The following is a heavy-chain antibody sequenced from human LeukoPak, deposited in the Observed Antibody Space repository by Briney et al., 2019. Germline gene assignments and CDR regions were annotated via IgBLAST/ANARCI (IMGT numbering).Heavy chain of an antibody. Sequence: PSETLSLTCAVYGGSFSGYYWSWIRQPPGKGLEWIGEINHSGSTNYNPSLKSRVTMSLDTSKSQLSLNLSSVTAADTAVYYCARRSLKLVDTPYKYYYYYYMDVWGKGTTVTISS. D-gene: IGHD5-18*01. V-gene: IGHV4-34*01. CDR2: INHSGST. CDR1: GGSFSGYY. CDR3: ARRSLKLVDTPYKYYYYYYMDV. J-gene: IGHJ6*03.